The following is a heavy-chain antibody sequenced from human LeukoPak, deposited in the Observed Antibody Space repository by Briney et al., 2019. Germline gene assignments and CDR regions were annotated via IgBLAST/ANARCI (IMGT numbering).Heavy chain of an antibody. CDR2: IYYTGST. CDR3: ARSMATITKYYFDY. D-gene: IGHD5-24*01. V-gene: IGHV4-39*01. Sequence: SETLSLTCAVSGASISGSGYYLGWIRQPPGKGLEWIGNIYYTGSTYYNASLQSRVTISIDMSKNQFSLRLSSVTAADTAMYYCARSMATITKYYFDYWGQGTLVTVSS. J-gene: IGHJ4*02. CDR1: GASISGSGYY.